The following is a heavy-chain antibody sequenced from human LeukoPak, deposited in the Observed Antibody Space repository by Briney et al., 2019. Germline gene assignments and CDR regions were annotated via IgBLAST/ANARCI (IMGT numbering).Heavy chain of an antibody. CDR3: ARVPETYDILTGPEDYFDY. CDR2: ISAYNGNT. D-gene: IGHD3-9*01. Sequence: GASVKVSCKASGYTFTSYGISWVRQAPGQGLEWMGWISAYNGNTNYAQKLQGRVTMTTDTSTSTAYMELRSLRSDDTAVYYCARVPETYDILTGPEDYFDYWGQGTLVTVSS. V-gene: IGHV1-18*01. J-gene: IGHJ4*02. CDR1: GYTFTSYG.